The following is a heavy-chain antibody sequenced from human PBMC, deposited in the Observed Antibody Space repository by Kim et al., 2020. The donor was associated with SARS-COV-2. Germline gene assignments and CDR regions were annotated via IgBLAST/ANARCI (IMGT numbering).Heavy chain of an antibody. CDR2: INPSGGST. CDR3: ARDAELVHLKFPDQDWFDP. J-gene: IGHJ5*02. D-gene: IGHD1-7*01. CDR1: GYTFTSYY. V-gene: IGHV1-46*01. Sequence: ASVKVSCKASGYTFTSYYMHWVRQAPGQGLEWMGIINPSGGSTSYAQKFQGRVTMTRDTSTSTVYMELSSLRSEDTAVYYCARDAELVHLKFPDQDWFDPWGQGTLVTVSS.